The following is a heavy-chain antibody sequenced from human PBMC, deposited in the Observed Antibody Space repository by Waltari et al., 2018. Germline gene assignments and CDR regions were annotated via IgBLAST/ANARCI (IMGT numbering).Heavy chain of an antibody. V-gene: IGHV4-34*01. CDR2: INHSGST. CDR3: ARVSGRWLQLKIDY. D-gene: IGHD5-12*01. J-gene: IGHJ4*02. Sequence: QVQLQQWGAGLLKPSETLSLTCAVYGGSFSGYYWSWIRQPPGKGLEWIGEINHSGSTNYNPSLKSRVTISVDTSKNQFSLKLSSVTAADTAVYYCARVSGRWLQLKIDYWGQGTLVTVSS. CDR1: GGSFSGYY.